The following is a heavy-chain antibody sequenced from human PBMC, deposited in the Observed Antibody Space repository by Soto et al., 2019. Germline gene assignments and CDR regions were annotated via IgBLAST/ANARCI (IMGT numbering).Heavy chain of an antibody. CDR2: IYHSGGI. CDR1: GGSISNSNW. CDR3: ARVEGYSYGHDAFAV. V-gene: IGHV4-4*02. D-gene: IGHD5-18*01. Sequence: HVQLQEAGPGLVKPSGTLSLTCAVSGGSISNSNWWTWVRQPPGKGLQWIGDIYHSGGINYNPSLKSRATISVDKAKNHFSLILNSATAADTAIYYCARVEGYSYGHDAFAVWGDGTMITVS. J-gene: IGHJ3*01.